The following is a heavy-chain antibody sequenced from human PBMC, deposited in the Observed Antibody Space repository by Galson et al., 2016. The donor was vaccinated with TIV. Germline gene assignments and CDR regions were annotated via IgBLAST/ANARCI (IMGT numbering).Heavy chain of an antibody. CDR2: IDPSVGST. Sequence: SVKVSCKASGYTLSTYYMHWLRQAPGQGLERMGIIDPSVGSTTYSQKFQGRVTMTSDTSTSTVYMELTSLKSEDTAVYYCARRFYFDYWGQGTLVTVSS. V-gene: IGHV1-46*01. CDR3: ARRFYFDY. CDR1: GYTLSTYY. J-gene: IGHJ4*02.